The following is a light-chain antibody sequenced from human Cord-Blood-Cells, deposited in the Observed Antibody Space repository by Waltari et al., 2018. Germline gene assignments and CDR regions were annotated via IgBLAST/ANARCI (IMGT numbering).Light chain of an antibody. CDR1: QSVSSY. V-gene: IGKV3-11*01. CDR2: DAS. Sequence: EIVFTQSPATLSLSPGERPTLSCRASQSVSSYLAWYQQKPGQAPRLLIYDASNRATGIPARFSGSGSGTDFTLTSSSLEPEDFAVYYCQQRSNWLTFGGGTKVEIK. CDR3: QQRSNWLT. J-gene: IGKJ4*01.